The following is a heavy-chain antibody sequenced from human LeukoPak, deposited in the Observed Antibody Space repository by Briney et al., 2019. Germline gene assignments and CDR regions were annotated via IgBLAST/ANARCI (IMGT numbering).Heavy chain of an antibody. V-gene: IGHV3-30*04. CDR1: GFTFSSHA. CDR3: ARDSISVVVTHNLYNWFDP. Sequence: GGSLRLSCAASGFTFSSHAMHWVRQAPGKGLEWVAVISYDGSNKYYADSVKGRFTISRDNSKNTLYLQMNSLRAEDTAVYYCARDSISVVVTHNLYNWFDPWGQGTLVTVSS. CDR2: ISYDGSNK. J-gene: IGHJ5*02. D-gene: IGHD2-21*02.